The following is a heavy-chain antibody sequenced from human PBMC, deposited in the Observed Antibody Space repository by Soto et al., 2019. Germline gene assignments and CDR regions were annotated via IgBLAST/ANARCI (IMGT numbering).Heavy chain of an antibody. CDR2: IGTAGDT. Sequence: GGSLRLSCAASGFTFSSYDMHWVRQATGKGLEWVSAIGTAGDTYYPGSVKGRFTISRENAKNSLYLQMNSLRAEDTAVYYCARSYCSGGSCYYPSYYYYGMDVWGQGTTVTVSS. CDR3: ARSYCSGGSCYYPSYYYYGMDV. CDR1: GFTFSSYD. J-gene: IGHJ6*02. D-gene: IGHD2-15*01. V-gene: IGHV3-13*01.